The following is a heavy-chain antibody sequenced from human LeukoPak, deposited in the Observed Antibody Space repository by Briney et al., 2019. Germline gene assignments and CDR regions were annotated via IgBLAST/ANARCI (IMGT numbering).Heavy chain of an antibody. V-gene: IGHV3-33*01. D-gene: IGHD3-10*01. CDR1: GFTFRSHG. CDR3: ARNGDGHFDY. Sequence: GGSLRLSCAASGFTFRSHGMHWVRQAPGKGLEWVAVIWYDGSNKYYADSVKGRFTISRDNSKNTLYLEMNSLRAEDTAVYFCARNGDGHFDYWGQGTLVTVSS. CDR2: IWYDGSNK. J-gene: IGHJ4*02.